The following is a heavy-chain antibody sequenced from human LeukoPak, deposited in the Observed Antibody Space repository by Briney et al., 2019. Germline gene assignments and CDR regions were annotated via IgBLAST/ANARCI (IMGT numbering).Heavy chain of an antibody. CDR3: ARGAPGDIAAAGADYYYGMDV. J-gene: IGHJ6*02. D-gene: IGHD6-13*01. V-gene: IGHV4-34*01. CDR1: GGSFSGYY. CDR2: INHSGST. Sequence: SETLSLTCAVYGGSFSGYYWSLIRQPPGKGLEWIGEINHSGSTNYNPSLKSRVTISVDTSKNQFSLNLSSVTAADTAVYYSARGAPGDIAAAGADYYYGMDVWGQGTTVTVSS.